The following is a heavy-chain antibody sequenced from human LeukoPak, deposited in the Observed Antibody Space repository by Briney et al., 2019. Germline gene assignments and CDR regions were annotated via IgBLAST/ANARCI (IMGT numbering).Heavy chain of an antibody. V-gene: IGHV3-20*04. CDR3: ARSAGSGYYFYMDV. D-gene: IGHD6-13*01. J-gene: IGHJ6*03. CDR2: INWNGGST. Sequence: TGGSLRLSCAASGFTFDDHGMTWVRQAPGKGLEWVSGINWNGGSTGYADSVKGRFTISRDNAKNSLYLQMNSLRAEDTALYYCARSAGSGYYFYMDVWGKGTTVTVSS. CDR1: GFTFDDHG.